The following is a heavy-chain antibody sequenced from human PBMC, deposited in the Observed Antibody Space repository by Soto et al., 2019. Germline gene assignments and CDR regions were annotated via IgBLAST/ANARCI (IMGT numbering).Heavy chain of an antibody. D-gene: IGHD6-13*01. CDR1: GFTVSSNY. CDR3: ARDGRGGYSSSWYLVY. CDR2: IYSGGST. Sequence: GGSLRLSCAASGFTVSSNYMSWVRQAPGKGLEWVSVIYSGGSTYYADSVKGRFTISRHNSKNTLYLQMNSLRAEDTAVYYCARDGRGGYSSSWYLVYWGQGTLVTVSS. V-gene: IGHV3-53*04. J-gene: IGHJ4*02.